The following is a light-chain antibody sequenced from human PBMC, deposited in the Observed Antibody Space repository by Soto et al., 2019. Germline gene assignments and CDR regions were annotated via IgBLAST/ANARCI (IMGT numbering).Light chain of an antibody. Sequence: QSALTQPASVSGSPGQSITISCTGTSSDVGGYNYVSWYQQHPGKAPKLMIFEVSNRPSGVSNRFSGSKSGNTASLTISGLQAEVEADYYCSSYRSSTTLEVFGTGTKVTVL. CDR2: EVS. CDR1: SSDVGGYNY. J-gene: IGLJ1*01. CDR3: SSYRSSTTLEV. V-gene: IGLV2-14*01.